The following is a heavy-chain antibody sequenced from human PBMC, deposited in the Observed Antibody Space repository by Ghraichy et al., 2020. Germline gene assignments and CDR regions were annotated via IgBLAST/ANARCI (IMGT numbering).Heavy chain of an antibody. J-gene: IGHJ4*02. V-gene: IGHV3-7*03. CDR2: INEDGSEK. Sequence: GGSLRLSCVASGFTFSSHYMAWVRQTPGKGLEWVANINEDGSEKYYVDSIKGRFSISRDNAKNSLYLQMNSLRVEDTAVYYCARDFYASCDYWGQGTLVTVSS. D-gene: IGHD2/OR15-2a*01. CDR1: GFTFSSHY. CDR3: ARDFYASCDY.